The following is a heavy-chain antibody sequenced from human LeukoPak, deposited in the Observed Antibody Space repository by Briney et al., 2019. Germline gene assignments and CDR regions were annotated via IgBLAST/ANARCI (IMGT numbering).Heavy chain of an antibody. V-gene: IGHV3-21*01. J-gene: IGHJ4*02. CDR1: GFTFSAYN. CDR2: ISSSSNYI. Sequence: GGSLRLSCVTSGFTFSAYNMNWVRQAPGKGLEWVSCISSSSNYIYYADSVKGRFTISRDNAENSVYLQMSSLRDEDTAVYYCARIRDPYGYAHLDLWGQGTLVTVST. CDR3: ARIRDPYGYAHLDL. D-gene: IGHD5-18*01.